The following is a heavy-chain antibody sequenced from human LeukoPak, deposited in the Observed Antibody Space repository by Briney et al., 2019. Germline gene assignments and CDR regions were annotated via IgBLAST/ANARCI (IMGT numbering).Heavy chain of an antibody. Sequence: GGSLRLSCAASGFTFSNYDMTWVRQAPGKGLEWVSGISGSGITYYADSVKGRFTISRDNSKNTLFLQMNSLRAEDTAVYYCAKRSLDYYMDVWGKGTTVTISS. CDR3: AKRSLDYYMDV. CDR2: ISGSGIT. V-gene: IGHV3-23*01. CDR1: GFTFSNYD. J-gene: IGHJ6*03.